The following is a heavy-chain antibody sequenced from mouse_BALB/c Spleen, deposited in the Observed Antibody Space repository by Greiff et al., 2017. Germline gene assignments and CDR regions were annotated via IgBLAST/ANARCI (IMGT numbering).Heavy chain of an antibody. CDR3: ARDDYDYYAMDY. CDR2: ISSGGSYT. V-gene: IGHV5-9-4*01. CDR1: GFTFSSYA. D-gene: IGHD2-4*01. J-gene: IGHJ4*01. Sequence: EVKLVESGGGLVKPGGSLKLSCAASGFTFSSYAMSWVRQSPEKRLEWVAEISSGGSYTYYPDTVTGRFTISRDNAKNTLYLEMSSLRSEDTAMYYCARDDYDYYAMDYWGQGTSDTVSS.